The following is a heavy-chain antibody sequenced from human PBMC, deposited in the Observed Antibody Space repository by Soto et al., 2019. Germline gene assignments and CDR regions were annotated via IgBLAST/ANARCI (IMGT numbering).Heavy chain of an antibody. J-gene: IGHJ4*02. Sequence: SETLSLTCTVSGGSISSYYWSWIRQPPGKGLEWIGYIYYTGNTNYNPSLKSRVTISVDTSKNQLSLKLTSMTAADTAVYYCARARTSSAVDFDYWGQGTLVTVSS. D-gene: IGHD6-19*01. CDR3: ARARTSSAVDFDY. V-gene: IGHV4-59*01. CDR1: GGSISSYY. CDR2: IYYTGNT.